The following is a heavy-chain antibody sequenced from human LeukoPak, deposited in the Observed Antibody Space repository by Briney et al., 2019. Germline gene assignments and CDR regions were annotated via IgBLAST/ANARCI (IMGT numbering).Heavy chain of an antibody. V-gene: IGHV3-23*01. D-gene: IGHD2-15*01. CDR3: ARGRYCSGGSCYFDY. J-gene: IGHJ4*02. Sequence: GGSLRLSCAASGFTFSSYAMSWVRQAPGKGLEWVSTIRGSGGGTYYADSVKGRFTISRDNSKNTLYLQMNSLRAEDTAVYYCARGRYCSGGSCYFDYWGQGTLVTVSS. CDR2: IRGSGGGT. CDR1: GFTFSSYA.